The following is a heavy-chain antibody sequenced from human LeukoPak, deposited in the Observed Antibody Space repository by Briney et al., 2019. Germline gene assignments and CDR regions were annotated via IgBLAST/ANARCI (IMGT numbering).Heavy chain of an antibody. J-gene: IGHJ4*02. V-gene: IGHV3-48*03. D-gene: IGHD2-15*01. CDR2: ISSSGSTI. CDR3: ARDWDRGYCSGGSCVDY. Sequence: PGGSLRLSCAACGFAFSSYEMNWVRQAPGKGLEWVSYISSSGSTIYYADSVKGRFTISRDNAKNSLYLQMNSLRAEDTAVYYCARDWDRGYCSGGSCVDYWGQGTLVTVSS. CDR1: GFAFSSYE.